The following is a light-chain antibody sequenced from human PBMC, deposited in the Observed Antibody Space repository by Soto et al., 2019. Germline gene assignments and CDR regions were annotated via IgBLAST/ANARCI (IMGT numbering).Light chain of an antibody. CDR3: KQRERWPPLT. J-gene: IGKJ5*01. V-gene: IGKV1-17*01. CDR2: ATS. CDR1: QGIRND. Sequence: DIQMTQSPSSLSPSVGDRGTITCRASQGIRNDLGWYLQKPGKAPKRLIYATSSLQSGVPSRFRGSGSGSEYSLVRSSRETAEVEVVFCKQRERWPPLTVGAGTRLEIK.